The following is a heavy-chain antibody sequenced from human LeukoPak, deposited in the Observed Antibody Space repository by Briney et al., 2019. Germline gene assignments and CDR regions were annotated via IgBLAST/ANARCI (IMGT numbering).Heavy chain of an antibody. CDR2: IYHSGST. J-gene: IGHJ4*01. Sequence: NPSETLSLTCTVSGGSISSGGYYWSWIRQPPGKGLEWIGYIYHSGSTYYNPSLKSRVTISVDRSKNQFSLKLSSVTAADTAVYYCARHQNGWPYHFDYWGHGTLVTVSS. V-gene: IGHV4-30-2*01. CDR1: GGSISSGGYY. D-gene: IGHD6-19*01. CDR3: ARHQNGWPYHFDY.